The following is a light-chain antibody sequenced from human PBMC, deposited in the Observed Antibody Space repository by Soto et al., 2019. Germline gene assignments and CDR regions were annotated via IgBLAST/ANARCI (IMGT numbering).Light chain of an antibody. CDR3: QQRSSWPLT. V-gene: IGKV3-11*01. J-gene: IGKJ4*01. CDR2: DAS. CDR1: QSVRAY. Sequence: IVLTQSPDTLSLSPGERATLSCRASQSVRAYLAWYQQKPGQAPRLLFYDASNRATGIPARFSGSGSGTDFTLTISSLEPEDFAVYYCQQRSSWPLTFGGGTKVDIK.